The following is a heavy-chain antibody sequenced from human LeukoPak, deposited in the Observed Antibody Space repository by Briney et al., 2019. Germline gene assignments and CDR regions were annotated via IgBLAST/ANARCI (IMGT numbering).Heavy chain of an antibody. CDR2: IYYSGTT. Sequence: SETLSLTCTVSGGSISSYYWSWIRQPPGKGLEWIGYIYYSGTTNYNPSLKSRVTISVDTSKNQFSLKLSSVTAADTAVYYRARGVYIAAAQYGYWGRGTLVTVSS. CDR1: GGSISSYY. J-gene: IGHJ4*02. CDR3: ARGVYIAAAQYGY. V-gene: IGHV4-59*01. D-gene: IGHD6-13*01.